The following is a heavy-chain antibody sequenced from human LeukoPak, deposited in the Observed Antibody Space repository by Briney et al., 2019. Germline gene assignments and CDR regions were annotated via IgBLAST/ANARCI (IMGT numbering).Heavy chain of an antibody. J-gene: IGHJ4*02. V-gene: IGHV3-30*18. D-gene: IGHD6-19*01. Sequence: PGGSLRLSCAAPGFTFSNYGMHWVRQAPGKGLEWVASISYDERNKYYVDSVKGRFTISRDNSKNTLYLQMISLRVEDTAVYYCAKGSNSGYYYFDYWGQGTLVTVPS. CDR2: ISYDERNK. CDR3: AKGSNSGYYYFDY. CDR1: GFTFSNYG.